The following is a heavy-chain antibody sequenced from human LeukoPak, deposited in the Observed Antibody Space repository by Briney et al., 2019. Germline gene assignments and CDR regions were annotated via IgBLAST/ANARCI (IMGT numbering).Heavy chain of an antibody. V-gene: IGHV3-7*01. CDR1: GFTFSSYW. CDR2: IKQDGSEK. J-gene: IGHJ4*02. CDR3: ARDEIYYDILTGYRHFDY. Sequence: GGSLRLSCAASGFTFSSYWMTWVRQAPGKGLEWVANIKQDGSEKKYLDSVKGRFTISRDNAKNSMYLQMNSLRAEDTAVYYCARDEIYYDILTGYRHFDYWGQGTLVTVFS. D-gene: IGHD3-9*01.